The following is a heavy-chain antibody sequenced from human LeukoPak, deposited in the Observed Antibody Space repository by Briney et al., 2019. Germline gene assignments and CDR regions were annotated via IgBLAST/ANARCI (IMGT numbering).Heavy chain of an antibody. V-gene: IGHV4-61*02. D-gene: IGHD7-27*01. J-gene: IGHJ3*02. CDR3: ARSWGEGDAFDI. CDR1: GGSISSGSYY. CDR2: IYTSGST. Sequence: SQTLSLTCTVSGGSISSGSYYWSWIRQPAGKGLERIGRIYTSGSTNYNPSLKSRVTISVDTSKNQFSLKLSSVTAADTAVYYCARSWGEGDAFDIWGQGTMVTVSS.